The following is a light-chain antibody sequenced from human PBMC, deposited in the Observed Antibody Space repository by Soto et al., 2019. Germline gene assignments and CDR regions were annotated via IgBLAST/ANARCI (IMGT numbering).Light chain of an antibody. CDR1: QSIRSW. V-gene: IGKV1-5*03. J-gene: IGKJ2*01. Sequence: DIQMTQSPSTLPASVGDRVTITCRASQSIRSWLAWYQQKPGQAPQLLIYRTSSLETGVPSRFSGSGSGTEFTLTISGLQPDDFATYYCQQYDSNPYSFGQGTKLEI. CDR3: QQYDSNPYS. CDR2: RTS.